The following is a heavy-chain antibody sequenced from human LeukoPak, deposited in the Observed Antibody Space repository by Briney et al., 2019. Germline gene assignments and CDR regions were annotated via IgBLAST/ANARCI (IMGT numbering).Heavy chain of an antibody. Sequence: SETLALTCAVYGGSFSGYYWSWIRQPPGKGLEWIGEINHSGSTNYNPSLKSRVTISVDTSKNQFSLKLSSVTAADTAVYYCARWWELIGVDPWGQGTLVTVSS. V-gene: IGHV4-34*01. CDR3: ARWWELIGVDP. J-gene: IGHJ5*02. D-gene: IGHD1-26*01. CDR1: GGSFSGYY. CDR2: INHSGST.